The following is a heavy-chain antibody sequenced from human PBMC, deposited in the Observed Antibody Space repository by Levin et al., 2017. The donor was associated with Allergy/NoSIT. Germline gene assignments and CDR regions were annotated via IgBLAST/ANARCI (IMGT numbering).Heavy chain of an antibody. J-gene: IGHJ4*02. Sequence: GGSLRLSCTGSGFTFGDYAMSWVRQAPGKGLEWVGFIRNKAHGGTTEYAASVKGRLTISRADSKSIAYLQMNSLKTEDTAVYFCARGGPPNYDYNWGSYRDGYVDYWGQRTLVTVSS. CDR3: ARGGPPNYDYNWGSYRDGYVDY. D-gene: IGHD3-16*02. CDR2: IRNKAHGGTT. CDR1: GFTFGDYA. V-gene: IGHV3-49*04.